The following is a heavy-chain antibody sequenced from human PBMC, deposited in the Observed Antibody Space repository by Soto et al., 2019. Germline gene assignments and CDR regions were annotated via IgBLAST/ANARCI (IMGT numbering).Heavy chain of an antibody. CDR1: GYSFTSYW. J-gene: IGHJ6*02. CDR3: ARHYDCSGGSCANYYYGMDV. CDR2: IDPSDSYT. D-gene: IGHD2-15*01. Sequence: GESLKISCKGSGYSFTSYWISWVRQMPGKGLEWMGRIDPSDSYTNYSPSFQGQVTISADKSISTAYLQWSSLKASDTAMYYCARHYDCSGGSCANYYYGMDVWGQGTTVTVSS. V-gene: IGHV5-10-1*04.